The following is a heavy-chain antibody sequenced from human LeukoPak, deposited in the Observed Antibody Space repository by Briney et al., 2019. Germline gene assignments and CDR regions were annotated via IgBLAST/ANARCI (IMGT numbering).Heavy chain of an antibody. CDR3: AQSGTYNWFDP. Sequence: PGGSLRLSCAASGFTFSSYSMDWVRQAPGKGLEWVSSISSSSSYIYYADSVKGRFTISRDNAKNSLYLQMTSLRAEDTAVYYCAQSGTYNWFDPWGQGTLVTVSS. CDR2: ISSSSSYI. CDR1: GFTFSSYS. J-gene: IGHJ5*02. D-gene: IGHD3-10*01. V-gene: IGHV3-21*01.